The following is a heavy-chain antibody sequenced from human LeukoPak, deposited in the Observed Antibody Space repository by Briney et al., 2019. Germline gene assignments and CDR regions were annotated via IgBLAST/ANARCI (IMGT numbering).Heavy chain of an antibody. D-gene: IGHD3-10*01. V-gene: IGHV4-61*02. CDR2: IYTSGST. Sequence: PSQTVSLTCTVSGGSISSGSYYWSWIRQPAGKGLEWIGRIYTSGSTNYNPSLKSRVTISVDTSKNQFSLKLSSVSPADTAVYYCSSAEYYYGSGIPAWCEGTGATVSS. J-gene: IGHJ4*02. CDR3: SSAEYYYGSGIPA. CDR1: GGSISSGSYY.